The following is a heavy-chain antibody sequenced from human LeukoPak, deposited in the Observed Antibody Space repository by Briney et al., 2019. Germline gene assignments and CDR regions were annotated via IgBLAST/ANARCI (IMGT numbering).Heavy chain of an antibody. Sequence: GGSLRLSCAASGFTVSSNYMSWVRRAPGKGLEWVSVIYSGGSTHYADSVKGRFTISRDNSKNTLYLQMNSLRAEDTAVYYCARERKSGRRIFDYWGQGTLVTVSS. CDR3: ARERKSGRRIFDY. D-gene: IGHD3-3*01. CDR1: GFTVSSNY. V-gene: IGHV3-53*01. CDR2: IYSGGST. J-gene: IGHJ4*02.